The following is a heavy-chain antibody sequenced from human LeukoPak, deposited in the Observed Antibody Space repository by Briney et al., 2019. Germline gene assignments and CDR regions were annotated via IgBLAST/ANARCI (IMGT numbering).Heavy chain of an antibody. Sequence: SETLSLTCTVSGGSISSSSYYWGWIRQPPGKGLEWIGYIYYSGSTYYNPSLKSRVTISVDTSKNQFSLKLSSVTAADTAVYYCASTRYDYYDSSGDFDYWGQGTLVTVSS. D-gene: IGHD3-22*01. CDR2: IYYSGST. J-gene: IGHJ4*02. CDR1: GGSISSSSYY. CDR3: ASTRYDYYDSSGDFDY. V-gene: IGHV4-31*03.